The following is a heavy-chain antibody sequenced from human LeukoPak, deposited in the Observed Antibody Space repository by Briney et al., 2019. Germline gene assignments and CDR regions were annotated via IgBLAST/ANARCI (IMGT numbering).Heavy chain of an antibody. D-gene: IGHD6-25*01. CDR1: GGPISSYY. CDR3: ARSGFLDY. CDR2: IYYSGST. Sequence: SETLSLTCTVSGGPISSYYWSWIRQPPGKGLEWIGYIYYSGSTNYNPSLKSRVTISVDTSKNQFSLKLSSVTAADTAVYYCARSGFLDYWGQGTLVTVSS. J-gene: IGHJ4*02. V-gene: IGHV4-59*01.